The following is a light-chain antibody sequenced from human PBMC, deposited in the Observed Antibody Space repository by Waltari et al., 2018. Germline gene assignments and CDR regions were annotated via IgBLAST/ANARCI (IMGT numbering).Light chain of an antibody. V-gene: IGLV1-40*01. CDR1: GSNPGAGYD. Sequence: QSVLTQPPSVSGAPGQRVSISCTGSGSNPGAGYDVHWYPQHPGKAPKLLIYGTSTRPPGVPDRFFGSQSGTSASLAITALQAEDEAEYYCQSYDTSLSVVFGGGTKLTVL. J-gene: IGLJ2*01. CDR3: QSYDTSLSVV. CDR2: GTS.